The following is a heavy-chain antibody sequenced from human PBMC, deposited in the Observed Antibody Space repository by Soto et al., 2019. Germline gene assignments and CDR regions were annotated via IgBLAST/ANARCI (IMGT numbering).Heavy chain of an antibody. CDR2: INPSGGST. Sequence: GASVKVTCKASGYTFTSYYMHWVRQAPGQGLEWMGIINPSGGSTSYAQKFQGRVTMTRDTSTSTVYMELSSLRSEDTAVYYCAREGGGTVAGTSYYYYYGMDVWGQGTTDTVSS. J-gene: IGHJ6*02. CDR3: AREGGGTVAGTSYYYYYGMDV. V-gene: IGHV1-46*01. CDR1: GYTFTSYY. D-gene: IGHD6-19*01.